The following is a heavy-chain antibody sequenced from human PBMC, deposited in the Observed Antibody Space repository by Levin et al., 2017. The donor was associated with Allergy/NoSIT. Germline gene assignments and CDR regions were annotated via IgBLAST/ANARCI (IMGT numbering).Heavy chain of an antibody. Sequence: SCAASGFTFSSYSMHWVRQAPGKGLEWVSHISSSSTIYYADSVKGRFTISRDNAKNSLYLQMNSLRDEDTAVYYCVRSGTFDSWGQGTLVTVSS. D-gene: IGHD1-1*01. J-gene: IGHJ4*02. V-gene: IGHV3-48*02. CDR2: ISSSSTI. CDR1: GFTFSSYS. CDR3: VRSGTFDS.